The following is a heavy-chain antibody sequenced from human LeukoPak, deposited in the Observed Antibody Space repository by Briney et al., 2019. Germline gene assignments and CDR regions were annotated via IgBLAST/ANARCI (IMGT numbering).Heavy chain of an antibody. CDR1: GGSISSYY. J-gene: IGHJ4*02. Sequence: SETLSLTCTVSGGSISSYYWSWIRQPPGKGLEWIGYIYYSGSTNYNPSLKGRVTISVDTSKNQFSLKLSSVTAADTAVYYCARAVQVWGSYRLDYWGQGTLVTVSS. D-gene: IGHD3-16*02. V-gene: IGHV4-59*01. CDR2: IYYSGST. CDR3: ARAVQVWGSYRLDY.